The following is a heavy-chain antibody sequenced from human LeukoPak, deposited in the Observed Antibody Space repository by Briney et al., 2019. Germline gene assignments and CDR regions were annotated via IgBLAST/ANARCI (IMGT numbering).Heavy chain of an antibody. CDR1: GFTFSSYN. J-gene: IGHJ4*02. CDR3: ARDMVGYSNGPALFDY. V-gene: IGHV3-48*01. Sequence: GGSLRLSCAASGFTFSSYNMNWVRQAPGKGLEWVSYISSSSNTIYYADSVKGRFTISRDNAKNSLYLQMNSLRAEDTAVYYCARDMVGYSNGPALFDYWGQGTLVTVSS. D-gene: IGHD6-19*01. CDR2: ISSSSNTI.